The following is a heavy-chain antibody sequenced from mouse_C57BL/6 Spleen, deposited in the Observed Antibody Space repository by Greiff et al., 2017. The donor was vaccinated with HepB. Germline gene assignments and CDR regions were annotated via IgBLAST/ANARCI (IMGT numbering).Heavy chain of an antibody. J-gene: IGHJ2*01. CDR3: ARYHIVAGFDY. V-gene: IGHV1-80*01. Sequence: QVQLQQSGAELVKPGASVKISCKASGYAFSSYWMNWVKQRPGKGLEWIGQIYPGDGDTNYNGKFKGKATLTADKSSSTAYMQLSSLTSEDAAVYFCARYHIVAGFDYWGQGTTLTVSS. CDR1: GYAFSSYW. D-gene: IGHD1-1*01. CDR2: IYPGDGDT.